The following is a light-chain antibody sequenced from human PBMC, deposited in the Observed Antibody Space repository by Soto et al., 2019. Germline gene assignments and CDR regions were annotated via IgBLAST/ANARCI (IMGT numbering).Light chain of an antibody. CDR1: QSVSSY. Sequence: EIVVTQSPATLSLSPGERATLSCRAGQSVSSYLAWYQQKPGQAPRLLIYDASNRATGIPARFSGSGSGTDFTLTISSLEPADFAVYYCQQRSNWQGATFGGGTKVEIK. J-gene: IGKJ4*01. CDR2: DAS. CDR3: QQRSNWQGAT. V-gene: IGKV3-11*01.